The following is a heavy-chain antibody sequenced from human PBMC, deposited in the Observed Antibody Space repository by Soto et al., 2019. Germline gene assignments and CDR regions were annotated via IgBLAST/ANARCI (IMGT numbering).Heavy chain of an antibody. CDR2: ISAYNGNT. V-gene: IGHV1-18*04. CDR3: ARIIXAAAGWVEHYYYYGMDV. Sequence: GASVKVSCKASGYTFTSYGISWVRQAPGQGLEWMGWISAYNGNTNYAQKLQGRVTMTTDTSTSTAYMELRSLRSDDTAVYYCARIIXAAAGWVEHYYYYGMDVWGQGTTVTVSS. J-gene: IGHJ6*02. D-gene: IGHD6-13*01. CDR1: GYTFTSYG.